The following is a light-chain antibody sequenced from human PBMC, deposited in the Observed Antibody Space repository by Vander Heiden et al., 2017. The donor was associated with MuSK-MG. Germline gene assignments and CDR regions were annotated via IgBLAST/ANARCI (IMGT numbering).Light chain of an antibody. V-gene: IGKV3-15*01. CDR3: QHDNGLWT. CDR1: QSVSSK. J-gene: IGKJ1*01. CDR2: DAS. Sequence: EIVMTQSPATLPVSPGERATLSCRASQSVSSKLAWYQQKPGQAPRLLIYDASTRANGVPDRFSGSGSGTDFTLTSSGLQSEDFAVYYWQHDNGLWTFGQGTKVEIK.